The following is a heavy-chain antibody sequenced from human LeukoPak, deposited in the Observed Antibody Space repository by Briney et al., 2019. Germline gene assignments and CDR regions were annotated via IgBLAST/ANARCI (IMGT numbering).Heavy chain of an antibody. J-gene: IGHJ5*02. CDR2: IKQDGSEK. V-gene: IGHV3-7*01. Sequence: PGGSLRLSCAASGFTFSSYWMSWVRQAPGKGLEWVANIKQDGSEKYYVDSVKGRFTISRDNSKNTLYLQMNSLRAEDTAVYYCAKDSPTMVRGVMSWFDPWGQGTLVTVSS. CDR3: AKDSPTMVRGVMSWFDP. CDR1: GFTFSSYW. D-gene: IGHD3-10*01.